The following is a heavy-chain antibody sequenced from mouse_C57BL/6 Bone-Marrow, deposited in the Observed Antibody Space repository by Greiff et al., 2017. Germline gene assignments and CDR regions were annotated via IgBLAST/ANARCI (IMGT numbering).Heavy chain of an antibody. V-gene: IGHV1-54*01. CDR2: INPADGGT. D-gene: IGHD2-14*01. CDR3: ARSRYGYAWFAY. J-gene: IGHJ3*01. CDR1: GYTFTNYL. Sequence: QVHLKQSGAELVRPGTSVKVSCKASGYTFTNYLMEWVKQRPGQGLEWIGVINPADGGTNYNQKFKGKATLTVDKSSSTAYMQLSSLTSEDSAVYYCARSRYGYAWFAYWGQGTLVTVSA.